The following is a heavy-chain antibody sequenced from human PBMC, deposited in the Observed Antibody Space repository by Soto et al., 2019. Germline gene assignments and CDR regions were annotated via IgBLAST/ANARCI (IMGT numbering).Heavy chain of an antibody. CDR3: ARHPDGGTLRYFDWLSDYFDY. CDR2: IYYSGST. J-gene: IGHJ4*02. D-gene: IGHD3-9*01. Sequence: SETLSLTCTVSGGSISSSSYYWGWIRQPPGKGLEWIGSIYYSGSTYYNPSLKSRVTISVDTSKNQFSLKLSSVTAADTAVYYCARHPDGGTLRYFDWLSDYFDYWGQGTLVTVSS. CDR1: GGSISSSSYY. V-gene: IGHV4-39*01.